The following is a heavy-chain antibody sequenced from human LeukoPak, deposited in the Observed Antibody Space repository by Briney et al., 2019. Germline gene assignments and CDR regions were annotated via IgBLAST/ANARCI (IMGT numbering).Heavy chain of an antibody. V-gene: IGHV1-69*06. CDR1: GGTFSSYA. D-gene: IGHD3-10*01. J-gene: IGHJ6*03. CDR2: VIPIFGTA. CDR3: ARAMYSGSYWSNYYYYMDV. Sequence: ASVKVSCKASGGTFSSYAISWVRQAPGQGLEWMGGVIPIFGTANYAQKFQGRVTITADKSTSTAYMELSSLRSEDTAVYYCARAMYSGSYWSNYYYYMDVWGKGTTVTISS.